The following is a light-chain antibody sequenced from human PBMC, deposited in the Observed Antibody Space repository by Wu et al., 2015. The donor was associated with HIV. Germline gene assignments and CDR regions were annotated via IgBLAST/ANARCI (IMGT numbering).Light chain of an antibody. J-gene: IGKJ1*01. V-gene: IGKV3-20*01. CDR2: GAS. Sequence: EIVLTQSPGTLSLSPGERATLSCRSSQSVSSSYLAWYQQKPGQAPRLLIYGASIRATGISDRFSGSGSGTDFTLTISRLEPEDFAVYYCQQYVSSRTWTFGQGTKVEIK. CDR1: QSVSSSY. CDR3: QQYVSSRTWT.